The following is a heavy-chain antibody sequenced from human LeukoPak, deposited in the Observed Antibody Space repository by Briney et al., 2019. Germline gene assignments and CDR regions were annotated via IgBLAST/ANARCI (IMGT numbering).Heavy chain of an antibody. CDR1: GYTFTSYG. CDR2: ISAYNGNT. CDR3: AAPADYGDYGYFDY. J-gene: IGHJ4*02. V-gene: IGHV1-18*01. D-gene: IGHD4-17*01. Sequence: ASVKVSCKASGYTFTSYGISWVRQAPGQGLEWMGWISAYNGNTNYAQKLQGRVTMTTDTSTSTAYMELRSLRSDDTAVYYCAAPADYGDYGYFDYWGQGTLVTVSS.